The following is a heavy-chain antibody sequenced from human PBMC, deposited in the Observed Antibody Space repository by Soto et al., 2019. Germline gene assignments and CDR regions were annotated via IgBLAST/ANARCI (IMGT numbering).Heavy chain of an antibody. J-gene: IGHJ5*02. V-gene: IGHV4-31*03. CDR2: IYYSGST. D-gene: IGHD3-16*01. CDR3: ARARHPLNLVITFGGLNWFDP. Sequence: SETLSLTCTVSGGSISSGGYYWSWIRQHPGKGLEWIGYIYYSGSTYYNPSLKSRVTISVDTSKNQFSLKLSSVTAPDTAVYYCARARHPLNLVITFGGLNWFDPWGQGTLVTVSS. CDR1: GGSISSGGYY.